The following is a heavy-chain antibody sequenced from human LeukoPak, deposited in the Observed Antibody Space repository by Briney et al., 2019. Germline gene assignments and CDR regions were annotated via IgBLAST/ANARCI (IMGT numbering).Heavy chain of an antibody. CDR1: GDFFSGYY. V-gene: IGHV4-34*01. D-gene: IGHD3-3*01. Sequence: SETLSLTCAVYGDFFSGYYWSWIRQPPGKGLEWIGEINHSGSTNYNPSLKSRVTISVDTSKNQFSLKLSSVTAADTAVYYCARVDLEWLLSRYYFDYWGQGTLVTVSS. J-gene: IGHJ4*02. CDR3: ARVDLEWLLSRYYFDY. CDR2: INHSGST.